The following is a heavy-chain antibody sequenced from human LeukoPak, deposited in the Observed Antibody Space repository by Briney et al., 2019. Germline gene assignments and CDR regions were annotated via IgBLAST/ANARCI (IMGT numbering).Heavy chain of an antibody. CDR1: GGSFSGYY. CDR3: ARGWVATVYYYYGMDV. D-gene: IGHD5-12*01. V-gene: IGHV4-34*01. J-gene: IGHJ6*02. Sequence: SETLSLTCAVYGGSFSGYYWSWIRQPPGKGLEWIGEINHSGSTNYNPSLKSRVTISVDTSKNQFSLKLSSVTAADTAVYYCARGWVATVYYYYGMDVWGQGTTVTVSS. CDR2: INHSGST.